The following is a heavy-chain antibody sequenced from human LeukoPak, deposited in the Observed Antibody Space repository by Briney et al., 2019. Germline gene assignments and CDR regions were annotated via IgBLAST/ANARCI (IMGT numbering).Heavy chain of an antibody. CDR2: ISGSGSSA. V-gene: IGHV3-23*01. CDR1: GFTFSRFA. Sequence: GGSLRLSCALSGFTFSRFAMNWVRQAPGKGLEWISIISGSGSSAYYADSVKGRFIISRDNFKNTVHLEMSSLRAEDTALYYCVPEGFDIWGQGTMVTVSS. CDR3: VPEGFDI. J-gene: IGHJ3*02.